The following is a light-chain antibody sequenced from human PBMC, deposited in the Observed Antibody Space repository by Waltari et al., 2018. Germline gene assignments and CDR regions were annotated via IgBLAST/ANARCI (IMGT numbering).Light chain of an antibody. CDR3: SSYTTSSAPGV. CDR2: VVS. Sequence: QSALTQPASVSGSPGQSITISCSGTDSDVGAYDFVSWYQQHPSKPPHLLIYVVSNWTSGISNRCSAAKSGNTASLTISGLQAEDEADYYCSSYTTSSAPGVFGTGTRVTVL. V-gene: IGLV2-14*01. J-gene: IGLJ1*01. CDR1: DSDVGAYDF.